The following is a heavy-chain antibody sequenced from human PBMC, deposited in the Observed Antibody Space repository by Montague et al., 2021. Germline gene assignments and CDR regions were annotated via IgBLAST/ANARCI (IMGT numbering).Heavy chain of an antibody. V-gene: IGHV4-38-2*02. J-gene: IGHJ6*03. Sequence: SETLSLTCTVSRSLINSDYYWGWIRQPPGKGLEWMGSVSHGGRTYYNPSLKSRATISVDTSNNHFSLQLRSVTAAETAMYYCARERDRYYYMDIWGKGTTVTVSS. CDR2: VSHGGRT. CDR3: ARERDRYYYMDI. CDR1: RSLINSDYY.